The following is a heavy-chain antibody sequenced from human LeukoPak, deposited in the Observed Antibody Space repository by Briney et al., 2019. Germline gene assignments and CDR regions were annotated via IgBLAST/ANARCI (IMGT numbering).Heavy chain of an antibody. D-gene: IGHD3-10*01. Sequence: SETLSLTCAVSGGSISSSNWWSWVRQPPGKGLEWIGEIYHSGSTNYNPSLKSRVTISVDKSKNQFSLKLSSVTAADTAVYYCARAVYYYGSGSYYSYLYYYGMDVWGQGTTVTVSS. CDR3: ARAVYYYGSGSYYSYLYYYGMDV. CDR1: GGSISSSNW. V-gene: IGHV4-4*02. CDR2: IYHSGST. J-gene: IGHJ6*02.